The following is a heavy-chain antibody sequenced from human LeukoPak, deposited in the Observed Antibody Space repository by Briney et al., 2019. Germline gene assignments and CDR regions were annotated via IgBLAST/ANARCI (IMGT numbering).Heavy chain of an antibody. J-gene: IGHJ4*02. CDR3: ARPSAAGPYFDY. Sequence: GGSLRLSCGASGFTLSSYWMHWVPQAPRKGLVRVSHINTDGRSTGHADYVKGRFTISRDNAKNTLYLQMNSLRAEDTAVYYCARPSAAGPYFDYWGQGTLVTVSS. CDR1: GFTLSSYW. V-gene: IGHV3-74*01. D-gene: IGHD6-13*01. CDR2: INTDGRST.